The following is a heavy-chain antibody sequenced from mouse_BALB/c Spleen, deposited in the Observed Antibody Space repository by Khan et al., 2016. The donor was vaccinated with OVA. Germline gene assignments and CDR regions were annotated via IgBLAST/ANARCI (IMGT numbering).Heavy chain of an antibody. CDR3: ARGYYGDPFAY. Sequence: EVELVESGGGLVKPGGSLKLSCAASGFTFSDYYMYWVRQTPEKRLEWVATISDGGSYTYYPESVKGRFTISRDDDKNNLYLQMISLMSEDTAMYYCARGYYGDPFAYWGQGTLVTVSA. J-gene: IGHJ3*01. CDR2: ISDGGSYT. V-gene: IGHV5-4*02. CDR1: GFTFSDYY. D-gene: IGHD2-13*01.